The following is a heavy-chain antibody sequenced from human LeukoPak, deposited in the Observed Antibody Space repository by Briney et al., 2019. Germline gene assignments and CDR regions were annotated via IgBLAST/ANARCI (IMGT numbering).Heavy chain of an antibody. CDR3: ARARYSDY. CDR2: IKEDGSEN. Sequence: GGSLRLSCAASGFTFSRYWMTWVRQAPGKGLEWVANIKEDGSENGYADSVKGRFTISRDNAKNSLYLQMNSLRAEDTAVYYCARARYSDYWGQGTLVTVSS. D-gene: IGHD3-9*01. CDR1: GFTFSRYW. J-gene: IGHJ4*02. V-gene: IGHV3-7*04.